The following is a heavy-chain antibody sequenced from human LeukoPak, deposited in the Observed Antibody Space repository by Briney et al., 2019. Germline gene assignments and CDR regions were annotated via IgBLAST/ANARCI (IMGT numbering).Heavy chain of an antibody. CDR2: IYTSGST. CDR1: GGSISSYY. CDR3: ARARNI. V-gene: IGHV4-4*07. Sequence: SETLSLTCTVSGGSISSYYWSWIRQPAGQGMEWIGLIYTSGSTNYNPSLKSRVTMSVDTSKNQFSLTLSSVTAGNAAVYSCARARNIWGQGTMVTVSS. J-gene: IGHJ3*02. D-gene: IGHD6-6*01.